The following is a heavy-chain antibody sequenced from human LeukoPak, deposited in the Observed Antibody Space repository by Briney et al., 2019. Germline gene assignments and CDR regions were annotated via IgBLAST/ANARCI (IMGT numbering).Heavy chain of an antibody. CDR1: GFTFSGSA. CDR2: IRSKANSYAT. J-gene: IGHJ6*03. V-gene: IGHV3-73*01. CDR3: TRHPDPIAVAPHSYYYYYIDV. D-gene: IGHD6-19*01. Sequence: GGSLRLSCAASGFTFSGSAMHWVRQASGKGREWVGRIRSKANSYATAYAASVKGRFTISRDDSKNTAYLQMNSLKTEDTAVYYCTRHPDPIAVAPHSYYYYYIDVWGKGTTVTVSS.